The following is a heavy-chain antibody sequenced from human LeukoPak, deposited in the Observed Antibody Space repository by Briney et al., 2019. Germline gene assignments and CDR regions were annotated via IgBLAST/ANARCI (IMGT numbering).Heavy chain of an antibody. Sequence: SETLSLTCTVSGGSISSYCWSWIRQPPGKGLEWIGYIYYSGSTNYNPSLKSRVTISVDTSKNQFSLKLSSVTAADTAVYYCAREYNGGAPNWFDPWGQGTLVTVSS. CDR2: IYYSGST. CDR3: AREYNGGAPNWFDP. CDR1: GGSISSYC. D-gene: IGHD3-16*01. V-gene: IGHV4-59*01. J-gene: IGHJ5*02.